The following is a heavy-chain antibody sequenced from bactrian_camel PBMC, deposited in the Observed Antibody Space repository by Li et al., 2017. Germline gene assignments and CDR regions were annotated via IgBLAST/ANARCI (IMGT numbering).Heavy chain of an antibody. CDR3: AASISRGACLRIWARAPSDFRY. Sequence: HVQLVESGGGSVQTGDSLRLTCRISGWTFGSFCLAWFRQAPGKDHEGVAGLDSDGEISYGDSAKGRFTISRGSDATLYLQMNDLRPEDTAMYSCAASISRGACLRIWARAPSDFRYRGQGTQVTVS. CDR1: GWTFGSFC. J-gene: IGHJ6*01. V-gene: IGHV3S26*01. D-gene: IGHD1*01. CDR2: LDSDGEI.